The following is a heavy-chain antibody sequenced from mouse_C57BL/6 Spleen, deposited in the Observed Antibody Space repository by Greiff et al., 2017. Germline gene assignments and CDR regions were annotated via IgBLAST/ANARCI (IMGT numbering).Heavy chain of an antibody. V-gene: IGHV1-80*01. D-gene: IGHD2-1*01. J-gene: IGHJ4*01. CDR1: GYAFSSYW. Sequence: VQLQQSGAELVKPGASVKISCKASGYAFSSYWMNWVKQRPGKGLEWIGQIYPGDGDTNYNGKFKGKATLTADKSSSTAYMQLSSLTSEDSAVYFCARNPYGKRDLRYAMDYWGQGTSVTVSS. CDR3: ARNPYGKRDLRYAMDY. CDR2: IYPGDGDT.